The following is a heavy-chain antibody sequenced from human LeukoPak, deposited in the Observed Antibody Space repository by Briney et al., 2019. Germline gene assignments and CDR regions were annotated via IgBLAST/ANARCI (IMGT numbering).Heavy chain of an antibody. J-gene: IGHJ3*02. Sequence: PGGSLRLSCAASGFIFSSYAMSWVRQAPGKGLEWVSVIYKVGNTFYADFVKGRFTISRDNSKNTLYLQMNSLRAEDTALYYCARGLVVGGTGVWAFDIWGQGTMVTVSS. CDR1: GFIFSSYA. CDR3: ARGLVVGGTGVWAFDI. V-gene: IGHV3-66*01. CDR2: IYKVGNT. D-gene: IGHD1-26*01.